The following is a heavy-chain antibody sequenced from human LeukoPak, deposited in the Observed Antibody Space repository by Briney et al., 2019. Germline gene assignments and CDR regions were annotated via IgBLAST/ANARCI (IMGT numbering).Heavy chain of an antibody. CDR3: ATRRDQLKPYGMDV. J-gene: IGHJ6*02. Sequence: ASVKVSCKVSGYTLTELSMHWVRQAPGKGLEWMGGFDPEDGETIYAQKFQGRVTMTEDTSTDTAYMELSSLRSEDTAVYYWATRRDQLKPYGMDVWGQGTTVTVSS. V-gene: IGHV1-24*01. CDR2: FDPEDGET. CDR1: GYTLTELS. D-gene: IGHD2-2*01.